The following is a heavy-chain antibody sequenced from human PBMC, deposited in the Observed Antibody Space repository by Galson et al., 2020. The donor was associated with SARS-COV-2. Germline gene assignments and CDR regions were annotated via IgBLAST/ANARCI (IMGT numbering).Heavy chain of an antibody. J-gene: IGHJ4*02. Sequence: SETLSLTCTVSGGSVSSGDNYWSWIRQPPGKGPEWIGYIYNSGSTYYNPSLKSRVTISADTSKNLFSLKLSSVTVADTAVYYCARGLQSSWPPGALYYYDYWGQGTLVTVSS. D-gene: IGHD6-13*01. CDR1: GGSVSSGDNY. CDR3: ARGLQSSWPPGALYYYDY. CDR2: IYNSGST. V-gene: IGHV4-30-4*08.